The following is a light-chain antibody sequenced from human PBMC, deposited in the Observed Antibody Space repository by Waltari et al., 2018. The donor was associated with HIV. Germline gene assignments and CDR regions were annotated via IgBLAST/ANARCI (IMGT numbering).Light chain of an antibody. CDR3: CSYAGSSTPVV. Sequence: QSALTQPASVSGSPGQSITIPCTGTSSDCGRYKLVSWYQQHPGKAPKLMIYEVSKRPSGVSNRFSGSKSGNTASLTISGLQAEDEADYYCCSYAGSSTPVVFGGGTKLTVL. V-gene: IGLV2-23*02. CDR1: SSDCGRYKL. J-gene: IGLJ2*01. CDR2: EVS.